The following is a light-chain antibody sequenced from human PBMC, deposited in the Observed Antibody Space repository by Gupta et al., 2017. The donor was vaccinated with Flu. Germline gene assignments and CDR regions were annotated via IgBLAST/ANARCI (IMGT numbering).Light chain of an antibody. CDR3: QQLDSVPLS. V-gene: IGKV1-9*01. CDR1: YSSSRY. J-gene: IGKJ4*01. CDR2: AAP. Sequence: PPFRSAAVEETVTISWRSSYSSSRYLAWYQQRPGNAPTVLMSAAPPLQSGVPTRLSGSGSGTECTLTSSSLQPEDSATYYCQQLDSVPLSFGGGTKVEIK.